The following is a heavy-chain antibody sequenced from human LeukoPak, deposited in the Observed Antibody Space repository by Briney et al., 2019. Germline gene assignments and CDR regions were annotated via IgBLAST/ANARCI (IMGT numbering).Heavy chain of an antibody. CDR2: ISGSGGAI. CDR1: GFTFNYA. D-gene: IGHD6-19*01. Sequence: GGSLRLSCVASGFTFNYAMTWVRQAPGRGLEWVSSISGSGGAIYYANSVKGRFTISRDDSRNTLFLQMNSLRAEDTALYYCVKDRGRSVAVAADYWGQGTLVTVSS. J-gene: IGHJ4*02. V-gene: IGHV3-23*01. CDR3: VKDRGRSVAVAADY.